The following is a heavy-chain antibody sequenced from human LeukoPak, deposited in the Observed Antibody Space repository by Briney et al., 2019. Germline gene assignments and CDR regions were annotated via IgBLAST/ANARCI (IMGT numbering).Heavy chain of an antibody. CDR1: GFTFSSYS. V-gene: IGHV3-48*01. J-gene: IGHJ3*02. D-gene: IGHD3-3*01. Sequence: GGSLRLSCAASGFTFSSYSMNWVRQAPGKGLEWVSYISSSSSTIYYADSVKGRFTISRDNAKNSLYLQTNSLRAEDTAVYYCAREGYDFWSGYYMSLDAFDIWGQGTMVTVSS. CDR2: ISSSSSTI. CDR3: AREGYDFWSGYYMSLDAFDI.